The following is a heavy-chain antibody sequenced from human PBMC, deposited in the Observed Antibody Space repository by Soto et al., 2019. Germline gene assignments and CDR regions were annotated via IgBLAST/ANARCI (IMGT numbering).Heavy chain of an antibody. J-gene: IGHJ3*02. Sequence: EVQLLESGGGLVQPGGSLRLSCAASGFSFRSYAMSWVRQAPGKGLEWVSAISGGGGTKYYADSVEGRFTISRDNSKNTLYLQMNSLRAEDTAVYYCAKRAAEESWCSSISCFLIAFDIWGSGTMVTVSS. D-gene: IGHD2-2*01. CDR3: AKRAAEESWCSSISCFLIAFDI. V-gene: IGHV3-23*01. CDR2: ISGGGGTK. CDR1: GFSFRSYA.